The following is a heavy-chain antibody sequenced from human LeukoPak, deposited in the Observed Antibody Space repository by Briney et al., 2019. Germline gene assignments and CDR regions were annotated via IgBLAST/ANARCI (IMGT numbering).Heavy chain of an antibody. CDR2: IYPGDSDT. D-gene: IGHD6-13*01. CDR1: GYSFTSYW. J-gene: IGHJ4*02. V-gene: IGHV5-51*01. CDR3: ARRAWPYSSSWYVGGFDY. Sequence: GESLKISCKGSGYSFTSYWIGWVRQMPGKGLEWMGIIYPGDSDTRYSPSFQGQVTISADKSISTAYLQWSSLKASDTAMYYCARRAWPYSSSWYVGGFDYWGQGTLVTVSS.